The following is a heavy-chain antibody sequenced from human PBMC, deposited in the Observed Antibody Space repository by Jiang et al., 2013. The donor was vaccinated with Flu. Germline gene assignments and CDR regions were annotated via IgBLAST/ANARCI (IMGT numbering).Heavy chain of an antibody. D-gene: IGHD3-10*01. CDR1: GYTFITYA. V-gene: IGHV7-4-1*02. CDR3: ARHYLNSDFDY. CDR2: INMYTGDP. J-gene: IGHJ4*02. Sequence: QSGSELKKPGASVKISCKASGYTFITYAINWVRQAPGQRPEWMGWINMYTGDPAYVEGFAGRFVLSLDTSASTAYLQINSLRAEDTAVYYCARHYLNSDFDYWGQGTLVTVSS.